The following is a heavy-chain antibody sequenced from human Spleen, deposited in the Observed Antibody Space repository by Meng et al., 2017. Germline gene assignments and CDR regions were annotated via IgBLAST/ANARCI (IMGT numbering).Heavy chain of an antibody. CDR1: GFMFRGYA. CDR3: ARDRRGRMEPRDY. J-gene: IGHJ4*02. D-gene: IGHD1-14*01. V-gene: IGHV3-23*01. CDR2: ISGGSGGTP. Sequence: GESLKISCAASGFMFRGYAMTWVRQAPGRGLEWVSSISGGSGGTPYYANSLKGRFTISRDNSKNTLYLQMNSLRVEDTAVYYCARDRRGRMEPRDYWGQGTLVTVSS.